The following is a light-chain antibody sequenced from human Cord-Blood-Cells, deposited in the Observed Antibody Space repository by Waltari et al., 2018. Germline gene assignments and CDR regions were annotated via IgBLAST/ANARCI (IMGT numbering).Light chain of an antibody. CDR3: SSYTSSSTVV. V-gene: IGLV2-14*01. J-gene: IGLJ2*01. CDR1: SSDVGGYNY. Sequence: QSALTQPASVSGSPGQSITISCTGTSSDVGGYNYVSWYQQHPGKAPKLMISDVSKRPSGVSNRFSGSTSGNTASLTISGLQAEDEADYYCSSYTSSSTVVFGGGTKLTVL. CDR2: DVS.